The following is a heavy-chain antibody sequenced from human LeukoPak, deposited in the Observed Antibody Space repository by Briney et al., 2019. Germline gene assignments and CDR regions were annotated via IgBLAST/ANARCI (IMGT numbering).Heavy chain of an antibody. CDR1: GFTFSTYA. D-gene: IGHD3-16*01. V-gene: IGHV3-23*01. CDR2: ISGSGGST. Sequence: GGSLRLSCAASGFTFSTYAMTWVRQAPGKGLEWVSAISGSGGSTYYADSVKGQFTISRDSSKNTLYLQLNSLRAEDTAVYYCAKDRGKASPGRYYFDYWGQGTLVTVSS. J-gene: IGHJ4*02. CDR3: AKDRGKASPGRYYFDY.